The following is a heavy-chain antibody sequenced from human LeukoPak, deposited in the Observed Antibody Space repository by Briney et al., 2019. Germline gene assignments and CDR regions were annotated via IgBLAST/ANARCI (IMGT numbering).Heavy chain of an antibody. V-gene: IGHV4-4*07. D-gene: IGHD3-9*01. CDR3: ARSNYDILTGYYRGYYYYMDV. Sequence: PSETLSLTCTVSGGSISSYYWSWIRQPAGKGLEWIGRIYTSGSTNYNPSLKSRVTMSVDTSKNQFSLKLSSVTAADTAVYYCARSNYDILTGYYRGYYYYMDVWGKGTTVTISS. J-gene: IGHJ6*03. CDR1: GGSISSYY. CDR2: IYTSGST.